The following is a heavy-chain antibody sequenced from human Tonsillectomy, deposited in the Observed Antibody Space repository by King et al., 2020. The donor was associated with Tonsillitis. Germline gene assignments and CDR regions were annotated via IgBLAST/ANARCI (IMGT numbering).Heavy chain of an antibody. V-gene: IGHV3-7*01. CDR2: TRQDGSDK. D-gene: IGHD3-3*01. J-gene: IGHJ4*02. Sequence: VQLVESGGGLVQPGGSLRLSCAASGFTFSSYWMAWVRQAPGKGLEWVANTRQDGSDKYYVNSVKGRITFSRDNAKNSLYLQMNSLRADDTAVYYCATFWSGYFEYWGQGTPVTVSS. CDR3: ATFWSGYFEY. CDR1: GFTFSSYW.